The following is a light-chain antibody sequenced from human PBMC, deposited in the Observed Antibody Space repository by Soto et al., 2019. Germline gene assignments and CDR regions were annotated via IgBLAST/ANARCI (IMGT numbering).Light chain of an antibody. CDR3: AAWDDSLNGVV. Sequence: QSVLTQQPSASGTPGQRVTISCSGSSSNIGTYSVNWYQHLPGAAPKLLIYTNNQRPSGVPDRFSGSKSGTSASLAISGLQSGDEANYYCAAWDDSLNGVVFGGGTKLTVL. CDR1: SSNIGTYS. J-gene: IGLJ2*01. V-gene: IGLV1-44*01. CDR2: TNN.